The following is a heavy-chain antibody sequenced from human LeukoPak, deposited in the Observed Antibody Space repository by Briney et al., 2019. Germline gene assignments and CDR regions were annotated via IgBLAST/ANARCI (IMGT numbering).Heavy chain of an antibody. Sequence: GSSVKVSCKASGGTFSSYAISWVRQAPGQGLEWMGGIIPISGTANYAQKFQGRVTITADESTSTAYMELSSLRSEDTAVYYCARGVSGSSLYDAFDIWGQGTMVTVSS. J-gene: IGHJ3*02. V-gene: IGHV1-69*01. D-gene: IGHD1-26*01. CDR1: GGTFSSYA. CDR2: IIPISGTA. CDR3: ARGVSGSSLYDAFDI.